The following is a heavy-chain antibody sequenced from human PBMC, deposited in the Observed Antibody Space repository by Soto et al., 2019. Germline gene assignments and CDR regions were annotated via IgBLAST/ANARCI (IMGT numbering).Heavy chain of an antibody. J-gene: IGHJ4*02. Sequence: PSETLSLTCPVSGGSISSSSYYWGWIRQPPGKGLEWIGSIYYSGSTYYNPSLKSRVTISVDTSKNQFSLKLSSVTAADTAVYYCARRRGSYRPIDYWGQGTLVTVSS. CDR2: IYYSGST. D-gene: IGHD1-26*01. CDR3: ARRRGSYRPIDY. V-gene: IGHV4-39*01. CDR1: GGSISSSSYY.